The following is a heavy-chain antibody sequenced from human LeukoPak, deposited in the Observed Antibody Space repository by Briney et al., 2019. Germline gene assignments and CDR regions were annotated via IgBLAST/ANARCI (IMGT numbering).Heavy chain of an antibody. V-gene: IGHV4-59*08. J-gene: IGHJ4*02. D-gene: IGHD3-22*01. Sequence: SETLSLTCTVSGDSISGYYWSWIRQPPGKGLEWIGYIRYSGSANYNPSLRSRVTISIDTSKNQFSLKLRSVTAADTAVYHCARVVYDSRGYYFDYWGQGTLVTVSS. CDR2: IRYSGSA. CDR3: ARVVYDSRGYYFDY. CDR1: GDSISGYY.